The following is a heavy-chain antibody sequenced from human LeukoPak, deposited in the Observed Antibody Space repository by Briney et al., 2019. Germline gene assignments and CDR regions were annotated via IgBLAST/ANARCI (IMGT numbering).Heavy chain of an antibody. CDR3: ARDEYSYGSRTHPYFFDY. Sequence: KTSETLSLTCAVYGGSFSGYYWSWIRQPPGKGLEWIGEINHSGSTNYNPSLKSRVTISVDTSKNQFSLKLSSVTAADTALYYCARDEYSYGSRTHPYFFDYWGQGTLVTVSS. D-gene: IGHD5-18*01. J-gene: IGHJ4*02. V-gene: IGHV4-34*01. CDR2: INHSGST. CDR1: GGSFSGYY.